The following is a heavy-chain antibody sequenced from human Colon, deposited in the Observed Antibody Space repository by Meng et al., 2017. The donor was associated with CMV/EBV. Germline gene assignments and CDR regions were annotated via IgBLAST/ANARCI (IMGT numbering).Heavy chain of an antibody. CDR1: GFTVSGNY. J-gene: IGHJ4*02. CDR2: LQTAGST. Sequence: GGSLRLSCAVSGFTVSGNYMAWVRQAPGKGLEWVSVLQTAGSTYYADAVKGRFIISRDNSKNAVYLQMNRMTADDTAVYYCARVGADTALAFDHWGQGTLVTVSS. V-gene: IGHV3-53*01. D-gene: IGHD5-18*01. CDR3: ARVGADTALAFDH.